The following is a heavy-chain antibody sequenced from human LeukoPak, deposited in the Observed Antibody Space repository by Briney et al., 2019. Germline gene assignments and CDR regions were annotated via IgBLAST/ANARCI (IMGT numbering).Heavy chain of an antibody. CDR2: IYYSGST. J-gene: IGHJ4*02. CDR1: GGSIISGDYY. D-gene: IGHD3-10*01. V-gene: IGHV4-30-4*01. CDR3: AARPYGSGIIGY. Sequence: SETLSLTCTVSGGSIISGDYYWSWIRQPPGKGLEWIGYIYYSGSTYYNPFLKRRVTISVDTSKNQFSLMLSSVTAADTAVYYCAARPYGSGIIGYWGQGTLVTVSS.